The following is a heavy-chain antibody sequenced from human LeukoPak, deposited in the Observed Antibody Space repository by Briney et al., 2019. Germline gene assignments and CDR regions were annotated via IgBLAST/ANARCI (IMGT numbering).Heavy chain of an antibody. J-gene: IGHJ6*02. D-gene: IGHD3-16*02. V-gene: IGHV3-43*02. CDR3: AKDRGNDYDWGSHRPGYYYGMDV. Sequence: PGGSLRLSCAASGFTFGDYAMHWVRQAPGKGLEWVSLISGDGDNIFYSDSVKGRFTISRDNSENSLYLQVNSLRTDDTALYYYAKDRGNDYDWGSHRPGYYYGMDVWGQGTTVIVSS. CDR1: GFTFGDYA. CDR2: ISGDGDNI.